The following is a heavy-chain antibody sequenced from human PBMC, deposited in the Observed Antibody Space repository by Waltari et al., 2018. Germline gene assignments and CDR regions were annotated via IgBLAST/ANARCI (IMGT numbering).Heavy chain of an antibody. V-gene: IGHV4-34*01. D-gene: IGHD3-10*01. J-gene: IGHJ3*02. CDR1: GGSFSGYY. CDR2: ITQSGST. Sequence: QVQLQQWGAGLLKPSETLSLTCAVYGGSFSGYYWSWSRQPPGKGLEWIGEITQSGSTNYNPSLKSRVTISVDTSKNQFSLKLSSVTAADTAVYYCARRDGGDDAFDIWGQGTMVTVSS. CDR3: ARRDGGDDAFDI.